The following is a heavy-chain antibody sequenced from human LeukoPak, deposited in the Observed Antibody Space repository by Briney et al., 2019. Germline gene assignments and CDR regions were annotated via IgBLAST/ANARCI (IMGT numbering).Heavy chain of an antibody. J-gene: IGHJ4*02. V-gene: IGHV4-34*01. D-gene: IGHD1-14*01. CDR1: GGSFSGYY. CDR2: INHSGST. Sequence: PSETLSLTCAVYGGSFSGYYWNWIRQPPGKGLEWIGEINHSGSTNYNPFLKSRVTISVDTSKNQFSLKLSSVTAADTAVYYCAREPGDTSYYFDYWGQGTLVTVSS. CDR3: AREPGDTSYYFDY.